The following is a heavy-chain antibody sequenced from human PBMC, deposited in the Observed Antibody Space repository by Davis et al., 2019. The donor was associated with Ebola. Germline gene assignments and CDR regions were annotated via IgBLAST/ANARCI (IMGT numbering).Heavy chain of an antibody. CDR2: INHSGST. CDR1: GGSISSGDYY. D-gene: IGHD3-10*01. CDR3: ARLLLWFGELLQDDAFDI. V-gene: IGHV4-34*01. Sequence: MPSETLSLTCAVSGGSISSGDYYWSWIRQPPGKGLEWIGEINHSGSTNYSPSLKSRVTISVDTSKNQFSLKLSSVTAADTAVYYCARLLLWFGELLQDDAFDIWGQGTMVTVSS. J-gene: IGHJ3*02.